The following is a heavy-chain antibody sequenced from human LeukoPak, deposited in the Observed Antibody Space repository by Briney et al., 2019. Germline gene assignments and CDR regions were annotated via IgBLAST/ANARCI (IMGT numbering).Heavy chain of an antibody. CDR2: ISGSGGST. V-gene: IGHV3-23*01. CDR3: AKEGYCSGGSCLALDY. Sequence: GGSLRLSCAASGFTFSSYAMSWVRQAPGKGLEWVSAISGSGGSTYYADSVKGRFTISRDNSKNTLYPQMNSLRAEDTAVYYCAKEGYCSGGSCLALDYWGQGTLVTVSS. D-gene: IGHD2-15*01. CDR1: GFTFSSYA. J-gene: IGHJ4*02.